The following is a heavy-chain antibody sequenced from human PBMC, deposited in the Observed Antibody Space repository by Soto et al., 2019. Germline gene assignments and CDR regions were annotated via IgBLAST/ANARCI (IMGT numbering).Heavy chain of an antibody. CDR1: GYTFTTYG. V-gene: IGHV1-18*01. CDR2: ISGYNGNT. Sequence: QVQLVQSGGEVSRPGASVKVSCKASGYTFTTYGISWVRQAPGQGLEWMGWISGYNGNTDYEPKFQGRVTMTTARFTSTVYMELRSLRSDDTAVYYCARVRPTTMMTPLHLLTGWFDPWGQGTLVTVSS. J-gene: IGHJ5*02. CDR3: ARVRPTTMMTPLHLLTGWFDP. D-gene: IGHD4-4*01.